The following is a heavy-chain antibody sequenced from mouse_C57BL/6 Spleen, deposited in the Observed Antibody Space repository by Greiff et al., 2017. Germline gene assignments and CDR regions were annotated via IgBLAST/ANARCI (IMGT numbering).Heavy chain of an antibody. CDR3: ARGTTAKGYAMDY. CDR2: IYPGSGNT. J-gene: IGHJ4*01. D-gene: IGHD1-2*01. CDR1: GYSFTRYY. V-gene: IGHV1-66*01. Sequence: VQLVESGPELVKPGASVKISCKASGYSFTRYYIHWVKQRPGQGLEWIGWIYPGSGNTKYNEKFKGKATLTADTSSSTAYMQLSSLTSEDSAVYYGARGTTAKGYAMDYGGQGTSVTVSS.